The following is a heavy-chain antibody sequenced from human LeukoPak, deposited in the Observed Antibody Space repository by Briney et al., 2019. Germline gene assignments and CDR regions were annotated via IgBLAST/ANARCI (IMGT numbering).Heavy chain of an antibody. CDR1: GYTFTSYG. Sequence: SCKASGYTFTSYGISWVRQAPGKGLEWVAVISYDGSNKYYADSVKGRFTISRDNSKNTLYLQMNSLRAEDTAVYYCAREVGSPAVRSAFDLWGQGTRVTVSS. CDR2: ISYDGSNK. D-gene: IGHD2-15*01. CDR3: AREVGSPAVRSAFDL. J-gene: IGHJ3*01. V-gene: IGHV3-30*03.